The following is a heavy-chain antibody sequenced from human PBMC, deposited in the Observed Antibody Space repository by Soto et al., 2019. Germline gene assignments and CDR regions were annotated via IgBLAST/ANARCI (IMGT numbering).Heavy chain of an antibody. V-gene: IGHV1-2*04. J-gene: IGHJ4*02. CDR3: ARGGYDFWSGSSPFFDY. CDR1: GYTFTGYY. Sequence: ASVKVSCKASGYTFTGYYMHWVRQAPGQGLEWMGWINPNSGGTNYAQKFQGWVTMTRDTSISTAYMELSRLRSDDTVVYYCARGGYDFWSGSSPFFDYWGQGTLVTVSS. CDR2: INPNSGGT. D-gene: IGHD3-3*01.